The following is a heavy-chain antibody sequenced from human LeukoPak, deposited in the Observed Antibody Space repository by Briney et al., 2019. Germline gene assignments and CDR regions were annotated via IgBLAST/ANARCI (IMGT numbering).Heavy chain of an antibody. CDR3: AKSQYSSSPSY. J-gene: IGHJ4*02. D-gene: IGHD6-13*01. CDR2: ISYDGSNK. Sequence: PGGSLRLSCAASGFTFSSYGMHWVRQAPGKGLEWVAVISYDGSNKYYADSVKGRFTISRVNSKNTLYLQMNSLRAEDTAVYYCAKSQYSSSPSYWGQGTLVTVSS. V-gene: IGHV3-30*18. CDR1: GFTFSSYG.